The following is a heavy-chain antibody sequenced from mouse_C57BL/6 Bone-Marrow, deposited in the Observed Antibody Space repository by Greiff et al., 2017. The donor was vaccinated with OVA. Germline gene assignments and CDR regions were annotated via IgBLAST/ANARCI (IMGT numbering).Heavy chain of an antibody. Sequence: QVQLQQPGVELVRPGSSVKLSCKASGYTFTSYWMDWVKQRPGQGLEWIGNIYPSDSETHYNQKFKDKATLTVDKSSSTAYMQLSSLTSEDSAVYYCARDGSSLDYWGQGTTLTVSS. D-gene: IGHD1-1*01. V-gene: IGHV1-61*01. CDR2: IYPSDSET. CDR3: ARDGSSLDY. J-gene: IGHJ2*01. CDR1: GYTFTSYW.